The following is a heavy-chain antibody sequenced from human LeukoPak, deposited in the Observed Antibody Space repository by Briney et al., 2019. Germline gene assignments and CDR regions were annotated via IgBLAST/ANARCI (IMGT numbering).Heavy chain of an antibody. J-gene: IGHJ4*02. V-gene: IGHV5-51*01. CDR3: ARHSVGITMVRGQSQTQWTKIDY. CDR2: IYPGDSDT. D-gene: IGHD3-10*01. CDR1: GYSFTSYW. Sequence: GESLKISCKGSGYSFTSYWIGWVRQMPGKGLEWMGIIYPGDSDTRYSPSFQGQVTISADKSIRTAYLQWSSLKASDTAMYYCARHSVGITMVRGQSQTQWTKIDYWGQGTLVTVSS.